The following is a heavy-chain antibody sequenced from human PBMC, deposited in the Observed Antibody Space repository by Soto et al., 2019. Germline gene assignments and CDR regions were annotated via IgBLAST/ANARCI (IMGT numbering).Heavy chain of an antibody. CDR1: GFTFRNYG. V-gene: IGHV3-33*01. J-gene: IGHJ4*02. CDR3: ARLAYSNLLGGLDF. CDR2: IWNDGSNH. D-gene: IGHD4-4*01. Sequence: QVQLVESGGGVVQPGGSLRLSCVASGFTFRNYGIHWVRQAPGMGLEWVAIIWNDGSNHYFADSVKGRFTISRDNSENIVYLQMNRLRAEDTAVYYCARLAYSNLLGGLDFWGQGTLVTAAS.